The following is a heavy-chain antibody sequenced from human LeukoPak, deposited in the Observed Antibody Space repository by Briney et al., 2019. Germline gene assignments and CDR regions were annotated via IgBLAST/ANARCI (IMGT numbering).Heavy chain of an antibody. D-gene: IGHD3-22*01. Sequence: GGSLRLSCAASGFIFSDFSMNWVRQAPGKGLEWVSYITASSSAIYYADSVKGRFTIPRDNAKNSLYLHMNSLRAEDTALYYCARPHPNYYDSSAYYSWIDFWGQGTLVTVSS. CDR2: ITASSSAI. J-gene: IGHJ4*02. CDR1: GFIFSDFS. CDR3: ARPHPNYYDSSAYYSWIDF. V-gene: IGHV3-48*01.